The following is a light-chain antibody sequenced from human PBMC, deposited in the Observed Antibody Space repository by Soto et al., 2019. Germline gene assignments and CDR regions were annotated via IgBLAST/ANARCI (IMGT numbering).Light chain of an antibody. Sequence: DIQMTQSPSSLSASVGDRVTITFRGSQSISSYLNWYQQKPGKAPKLLIYAASSLQSGVPSRFSGSGSGTDFTLTISSLQPEDFATYYCQQSYSTPPTFGQGTKVDIK. CDR1: QSISSY. V-gene: IGKV1-39*01. J-gene: IGKJ1*01. CDR2: AAS. CDR3: QQSYSTPPT.